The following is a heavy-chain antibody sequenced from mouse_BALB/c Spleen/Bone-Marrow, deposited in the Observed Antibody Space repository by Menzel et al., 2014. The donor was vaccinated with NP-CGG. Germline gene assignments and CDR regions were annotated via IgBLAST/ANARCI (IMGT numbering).Heavy chain of an antibody. CDR2: IYPGGGYT. CDR3: ARKDYGSSYPFAY. CDR1: GYTSTNYW. Sequence: VQLQQSGAELVRPGTSVKLPCKASGYTSTNYWLGWVKQRPGHGLEWIGDIYPGGGYTNYNEKFKGKATLTADTSSSTAYMQLSSLTSEDSAVYFCARKDYGSSYPFAYWGQGTLVTVSA. V-gene: IGHV1-63*02. J-gene: IGHJ3*01. D-gene: IGHD1-1*01.